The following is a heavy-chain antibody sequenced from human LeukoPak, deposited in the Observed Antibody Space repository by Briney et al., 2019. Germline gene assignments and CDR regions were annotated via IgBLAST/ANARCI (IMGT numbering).Heavy chain of an antibody. V-gene: IGHV4-34*01. CDR3: ARVTRGRGRLITMVRGALGVVDY. J-gene: IGHJ4*02. D-gene: IGHD3-10*01. CDR2: INHSGST. Sequence: SETLSLTCAVYGGSFSGYYWSWIRQPPGKGLEWIGEINHSGSTNYNPSLKSRVTISVDTSKNQFSLKLSSVTAADTAVYYCARVTRGRGRLITMVRGALGVVDYWGQGTLVTVSP. CDR1: GGSFSGYY.